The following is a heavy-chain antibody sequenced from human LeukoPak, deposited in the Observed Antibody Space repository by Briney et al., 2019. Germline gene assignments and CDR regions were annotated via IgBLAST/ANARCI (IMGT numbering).Heavy chain of an antibody. CDR2: INPHSGAT. Sequence: ASVKVSCKASGDTFASGNVFRAYYMHWVRQAPGQGLEWMGGINPHSGATLYAQMFQGRVSMTRDTSNNTAYMELNRLTSDDTAVYFCARETYGPGIKSVEYWGQGSLVTVSS. J-gene: IGHJ4*02. D-gene: IGHD3-10*01. V-gene: IGHV1-2*02. CDR1: GDTFASGNVFRAYY. CDR3: ARETYGPGIKSVEY.